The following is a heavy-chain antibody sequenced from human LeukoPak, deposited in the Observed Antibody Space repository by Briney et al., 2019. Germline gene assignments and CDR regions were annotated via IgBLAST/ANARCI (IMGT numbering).Heavy chain of an antibody. V-gene: IGHV1-18*01. CDR2: ISVYNGNT. CDR1: GYTFTSYG. CDR3: ARETISSSWSHHYYGMDV. J-gene: IGHJ6*02. Sequence: ASVKVSCTASGYTFTSYGISWVRQAPGQGLEWMGWISVYNGNTNYAQKLQGRVTMTTDTSTSTAYMELRSLRSEDTAVYFCARETISSSWSHHYYGMDVWGQGTTVTVSS. D-gene: IGHD6-13*01.